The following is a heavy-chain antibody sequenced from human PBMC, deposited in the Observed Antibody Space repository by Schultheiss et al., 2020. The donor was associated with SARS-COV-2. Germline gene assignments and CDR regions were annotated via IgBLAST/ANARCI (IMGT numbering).Heavy chain of an antibody. J-gene: IGHJ3*02. CDR1: GFPFSSYG. Sequence: GGSLRLSCAASGFPFSSYGMHWVRQAPGKGLEWVSVIYSGGSTYYADSVKGRFTISRDNSKNTLYLQMNSLRAEDTAVYYCARDIDYDRAFDIWGQGTMVTVSS. CDR3: ARDIDYDRAFDI. D-gene: IGHD3-22*01. V-gene: IGHV3-66*01. CDR2: IYSGGST.